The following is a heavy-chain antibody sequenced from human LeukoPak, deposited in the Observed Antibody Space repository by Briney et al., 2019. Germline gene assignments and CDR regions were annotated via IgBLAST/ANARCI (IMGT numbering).Heavy chain of an antibody. J-gene: IGHJ5*01. Sequence: SETLSLTCTVSGGSISNNYYWGWIRQPPGKGLEWIGTVYYGRTTYYNPSLDGRVTISLDTSANHFSLQLNSVTAADTAVYYCVRHDGRGGATMGAFDSWGQGSLVTVSS. CDR3: VRHDGRGGATMGAFDS. V-gene: IGHV4-39*01. CDR1: GGSISNNYY. D-gene: IGHD5-12*01. CDR2: VYYGRTT.